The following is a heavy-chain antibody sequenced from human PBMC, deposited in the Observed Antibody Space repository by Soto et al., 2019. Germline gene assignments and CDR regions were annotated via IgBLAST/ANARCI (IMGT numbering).Heavy chain of an antibody. CDR3: ATESGSTYGYFDH. D-gene: IGHD5-18*01. Sequence: SETLSLTCTVSGGSVTSDEHYWTWIRQSHGKGLEWIGYISNSGSTGYNPPRKTRLSMPVDRSKTRFTLRLTSVTAADTAVYFCATESGSTYGYFDHWGQGTQVTVSS. V-gene: IGHV4-30-4*01. CDR2: ISNSGST. CDR1: GGSVTSDEHY. J-gene: IGHJ4*02.